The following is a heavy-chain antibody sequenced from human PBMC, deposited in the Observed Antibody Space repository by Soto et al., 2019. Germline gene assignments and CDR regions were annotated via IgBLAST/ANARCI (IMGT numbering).Heavy chain of an antibody. Sequence: SSETLSLTCSFSGDSVTSHYLTWIRQSPEKGLEWIGYIYYSGITHYNPSLKSRVTISVDTSKNQFSLKLSSVTAADTAVYYCARATTIAAAGSYWYFDLWGRGTLVTAPQ. V-gene: IGHV4-59*02. J-gene: IGHJ2*01. D-gene: IGHD6-13*01. CDR1: GDSVTSHY. CDR3: ARATTIAAAGSYWYFDL. CDR2: IYYSGIT.